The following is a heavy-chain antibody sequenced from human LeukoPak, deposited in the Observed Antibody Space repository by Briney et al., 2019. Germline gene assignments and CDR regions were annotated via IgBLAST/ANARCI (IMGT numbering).Heavy chain of an antibody. J-gene: IGHJ4*02. Sequence: PGGSLRLSCAASGFTFSSYSMNWVRQAPGKGLEWVSSISSSSSYIYYADSVKGRFTISRDNAKNSLYLQMNSLRAEDTAVYYCAREGVIEKDFDYWGQGTLVTVSS. CDR2: ISSSSSYI. CDR3: AREGVIEKDFDY. V-gene: IGHV3-21*01. CDR1: GFTFSSYS. D-gene: IGHD3-10*01.